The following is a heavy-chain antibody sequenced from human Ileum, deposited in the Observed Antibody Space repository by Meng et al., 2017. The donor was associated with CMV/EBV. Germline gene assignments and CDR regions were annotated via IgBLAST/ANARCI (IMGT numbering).Heavy chain of an antibody. CDR3: AKVSDWNYGFDP. CDR1: GFTFSNYW. CDR2: ISSDGTVT. Sequence: GESLKISCVGSGFTFSNYWMHWARQVPGKGLVWVSRISSDGTVTTYADSVKGRFTISRDNAENTLYLQMTRLRVEDTALYYCAKVSDWNYGFDPWGQGTLVTVSS. D-gene: IGHD1-7*01. V-gene: IGHV3-74*03. J-gene: IGHJ5*02.